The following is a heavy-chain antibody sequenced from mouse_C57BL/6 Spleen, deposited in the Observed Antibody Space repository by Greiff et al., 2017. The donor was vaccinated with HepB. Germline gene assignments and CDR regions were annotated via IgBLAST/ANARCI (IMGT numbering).Heavy chain of an antibody. CDR1: GYTFTSYN. Sequence: QVQLKQSGAKLVRPGASVKMSCKASGYTFTSYNMHWVKQTPRQGLEWIGAIYPGNGDTSYKQKFKGKATLTVDKSSSTAYMQLSSLTSEDSAVYFCARGVGRDWYFDVWGTGTTVTVSS. V-gene: IGHV1-12*01. CDR2: IYPGNGDT. D-gene: IGHD4-1*01. J-gene: IGHJ1*03. CDR3: ARGVGRDWYFDV.